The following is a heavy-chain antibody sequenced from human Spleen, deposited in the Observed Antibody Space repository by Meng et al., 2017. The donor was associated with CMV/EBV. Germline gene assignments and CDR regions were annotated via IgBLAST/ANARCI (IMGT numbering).Heavy chain of an antibody. J-gene: IGHJ4*02. CDR3: AREGMFSGLDY. Sequence: LSCAATEFTFRPTHRSWVRQAPGKGLEWLLVLYSAGNTYFADSVKGRFTISRDNSKNTLYLQMNSLRAEDTAVYYCAREGMFSGLDYWGQGTLVTVSS. CDR2: LYSAGNT. D-gene: IGHD6-19*01. CDR1: EFTFRPTH. V-gene: IGHV3-53*01.